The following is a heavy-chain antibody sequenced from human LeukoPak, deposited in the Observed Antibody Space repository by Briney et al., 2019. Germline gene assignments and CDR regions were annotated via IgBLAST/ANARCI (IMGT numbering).Heavy chain of an antibody. D-gene: IGHD3-22*01. CDR2: ISAYNGNT. CDR1: GYTFTSYG. Sequence: ASVKVSCKASGYTFTSYGISWVRQAPGQGLEWMGWISAYNGNTNYAQKLQGRVTMTTDTSTSTAYMELRSLRSDDTAVYYCAREGDSSGYYYDGAFDIWGQGTMVTVSS. J-gene: IGHJ3*02. V-gene: IGHV1-18*01. CDR3: AREGDSSGYYYDGAFDI.